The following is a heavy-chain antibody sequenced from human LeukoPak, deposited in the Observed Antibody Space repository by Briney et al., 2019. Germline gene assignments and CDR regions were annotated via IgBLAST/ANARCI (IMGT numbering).Heavy chain of an antibody. V-gene: IGHV3-23*01. CDR1: GFTFTTYG. CDR3: AKSHHVTAIDY. D-gene: IGHD2-21*02. J-gene: IGHJ4*02. CDR2: IGGSGTRT. Sequence: GGSLRLSCSASGFTFTTYGMNWVRQAPGKGLEWVSGIGGSGTRTYYADSVKGRFTISRDNSKNTLYLQMNSLRADDTAVYYCAKSHHVTAIDYWGQGTLVTVSS.